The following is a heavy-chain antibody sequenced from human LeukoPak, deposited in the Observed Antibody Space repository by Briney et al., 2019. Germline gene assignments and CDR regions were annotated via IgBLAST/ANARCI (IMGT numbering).Heavy chain of an antibody. CDR1: ELTFSPDV. D-gene: IGHD4-17*01. V-gene: IGHV3-21*01. CDR3: SREKYGDHVLDY. CDR2: ISSTSSSI. J-gene: IGHJ4*02. Sequence: NPGGSLRLSCAASELTFSPDVMSWVRQAPGKGLEWVSSISSTSSSIYYADSVKGRFTISRDNAKNSCYLQMHSLRAECTAAYYCSREKYGDHVLDYWGQGTLVTVPS.